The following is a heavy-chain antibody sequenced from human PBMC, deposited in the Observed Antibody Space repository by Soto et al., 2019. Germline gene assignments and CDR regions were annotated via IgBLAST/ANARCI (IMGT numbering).Heavy chain of an antibody. CDR3: AREQDIVDTIIAYFDY. CDR2: ISYDGSNK. D-gene: IGHD5-12*01. V-gene: IGHV3-30-3*01. CDR1: GFTFSSYA. J-gene: IGHJ4*02. Sequence: GGSLRLSCAASGFTFSSYAMHWVRQAPGKGLEWVAVISYDGSNKYYADSVKGRFTISRDNSKNTLYLQMNSLRAEDTAVYYCAREQDIVDTIIAYFDYWGQGTLVTSPQ.